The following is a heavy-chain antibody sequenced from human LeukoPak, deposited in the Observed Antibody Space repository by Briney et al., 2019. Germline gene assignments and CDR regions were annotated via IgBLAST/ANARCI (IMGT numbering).Heavy chain of an antibody. J-gene: IGHJ6*02. V-gene: IGHV1-24*01. CDR1: GYTLTELS. CDR2: FDPEDGET. D-gene: IGHD1-14*01. Sequence: ASVKVSCKVSGYTLTELSMHWVRQAPGKGLEWMGGFDPEDGETIYAQKFQGRVTMTEDTSTDTAYMGLSSLRSEDTAVYYCATVKDPLQTTCGMDVWGQGTTVTVSS. CDR3: ATVKDPLQTTCGMDV.